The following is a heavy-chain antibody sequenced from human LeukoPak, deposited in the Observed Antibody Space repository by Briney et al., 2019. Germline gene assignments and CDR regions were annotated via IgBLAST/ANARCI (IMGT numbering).Heavy chain of an antibody. V-gene: IGHV3-48*04. Sequence: GGSLRLSCAASGFTFSSYSMNWVRQAPGKGLEWISYITSSSSSMYYADSVKGRFTISRDNAKNSLYLQMNSLRAEDTAVYYCARVSGSYGDSAYWGQGTLVTVSS. CDR2: ITSSSSSM. J-gene: IGHJ4*02. CDR1: GFTFSSYS. CDR3: ARVSGSYGDSAY. D-gene: IGHD1-26*01.